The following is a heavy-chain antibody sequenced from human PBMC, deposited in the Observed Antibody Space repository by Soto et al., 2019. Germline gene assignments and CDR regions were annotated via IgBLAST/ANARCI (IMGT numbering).Heavy chain of an antibody. V-gene: IGHV3-30*18. CDR1: GFTFSSYG. CDR3: ANTYGDYVHYYYGMDV. J-gene: IGHJ6*02. D-gene: IGHD4-17*01. Sequence: PGGSLRLSCAASGFTFSSYGMHWVCQAPGKGLEWVAVISYDGSNKYYADSVKGRFTISRDNSKNTLYLQMDSLRAEDTAVYYCANTYGDYVHYYYGMDVWGQGTTVTVSS. CDR2: ISYDGSNK.